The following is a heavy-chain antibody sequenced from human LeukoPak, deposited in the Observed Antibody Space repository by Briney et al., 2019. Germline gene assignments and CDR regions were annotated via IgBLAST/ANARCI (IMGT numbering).Heavy chain of an antibody. CDR3: ARVGNSGSYFSPFDY. Sequence: GGSLRLSCAASGFTFDDYTMHWVRQAPGKGLEWVSLISWDGGSTYYADSVKGRFTISRDNSKNSLYLQMNSLRAEDTAVYYCARVGNSGSYFSPFDYWGQGTLVTVSS. D-gene: IGHD1-26*01. J-gene: IGHJ4*02. CDR2: ISWDGGST. V-gene: IGHV3-43*01. CDR1: GFTFDDYT.